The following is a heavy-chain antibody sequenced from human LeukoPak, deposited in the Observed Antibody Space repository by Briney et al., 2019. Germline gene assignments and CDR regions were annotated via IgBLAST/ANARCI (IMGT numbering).Heavy chain of an antibody. D-gene: IGHD2-2*01. Sequence: GGSLRLSCAASGFTFSSYSMNWVRQAPGKGLEWVSSISSSSSYIYYADSVKGRFTISRDNAKNSLYLQMNSLRAEDMAVYYCARVRRYCSSTSCYTLDYWGQGTLVTVSS. J-gene: IGHJ4*02. CDR1: GFTFSSYS. CDR3: ARVRRYCSSTSCYTLDY. V-gene: IGHV3-21*01. CDR2: ISSSSSYI.